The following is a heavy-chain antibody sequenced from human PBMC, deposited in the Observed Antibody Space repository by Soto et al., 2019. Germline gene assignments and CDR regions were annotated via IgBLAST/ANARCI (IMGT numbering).Heavy chain of an antibody. CDR2: ISGSGSVT. CDR1: GFTFKSFA. CDR3: AKHRYHSTPLYDSLEY. Sequence: GSLRLSCAASGFTFKSFAMTWVRQAPGKGLEWVSYISGSGSVTYSADSVRGRFTISRDNSKNTLYLHMNSLGAEDTAIYYCAKHRYHSTPLYDSLEYWGQGTLVTVSS. J-gene: IGHJ4*02. D-gene: IGHD3-22*01. V-gene: IGHV3-23*01.